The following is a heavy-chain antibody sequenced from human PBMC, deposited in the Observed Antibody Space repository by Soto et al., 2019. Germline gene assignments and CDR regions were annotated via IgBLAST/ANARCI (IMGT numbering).Heavy chain of an antibody. D-gene: IGHD4-4*01. CDR1: GGSISSGDYY. Sequence: SETLSLTCTVSGGSISSGDYYWSWIRQPPGKGLEWIGYIYYSGSTYYNPSLKSLVTISVDTSKNQFSLKLSSVTAADTAVYYCASMTTVTRAVDYWGQGTLVTVSS. CDR2: IYYSGST. V-gene: IGHV4-30-4*01. CDR3: ASMTTVTRAVDY. J-gene: IGHJ4*02.